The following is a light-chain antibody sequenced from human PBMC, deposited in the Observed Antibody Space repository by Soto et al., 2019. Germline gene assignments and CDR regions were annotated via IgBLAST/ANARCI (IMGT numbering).Light chain of an antibody. CDR2: GAS. Sequence: EIVLTQSPGTLSLSPGEIATLSCRASQSVSSNYLAWYQQKPGQAPRLLIYGASSRATGIPDRFSGSGSGTDFTLTISRLEPEDFAVYYCQQYDSSPLTFGGGTKVEIK. CDR3: QQYDSSPLT. J-gene: IGKJ4*01. V-gene: IGKV3-20*01. CDR1: QSVSSNY.